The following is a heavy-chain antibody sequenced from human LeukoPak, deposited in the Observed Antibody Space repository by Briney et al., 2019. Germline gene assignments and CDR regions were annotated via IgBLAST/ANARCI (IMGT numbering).Heavy chain of an antibody. CDR1: GFTFSSYA. J-gene: IGHJ4*02. Sequence: PGGSLRLSCAASGFTFSSYAMSWVRQAPGKGLEWVSAISGSGGSTYYADSVKGRFTISRDNSKNTLYLQMNSLRAKDTAVYYCAKVVRWFGEFHEYYFDYWGQGTLVTVSS. CDR3: AKVVRWFGEFHEYYFDY. CDR2: ISGSGGST. V-gene: IGHV3-23*01. D-gene: IGHD3-10*01.